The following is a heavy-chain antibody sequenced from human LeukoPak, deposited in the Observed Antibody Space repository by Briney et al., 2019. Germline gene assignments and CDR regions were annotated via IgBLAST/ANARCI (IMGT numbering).Heavy chain of an antibody. J-gene: IGHJ6*03. CDR1: GGSISSSSYY. CDR3: ARKIAGFDSSGYYYYYYYMDV. Sequence: SETLSLTCTVSGGSISSSSYYWGWVRQSPGTGLEWIGSIYYSGSAFYNPSLKSRVTISVDTSKNQFSLKLSSVTAADTAVYYCARKIAGFDSSGYYYYYYYMDVWGKGTTVTISS. CDR2: IYYSGSA. D-gene: IGHD3-22*01. V-gene: IGHV4-39*07.